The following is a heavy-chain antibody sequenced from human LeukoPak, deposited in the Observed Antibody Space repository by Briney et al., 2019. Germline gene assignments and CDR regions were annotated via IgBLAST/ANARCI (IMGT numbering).Heavy chain of an antibody. Sequence: GGSLRLSCAASRFTFSSNAMSWVRQAPGKGLEWVSSISGSGGSTYYADSVKGRFTISRDNSKNTLYLLTNSLRAEDTAVYYCAKMVLLIYYYMDVWGKGTTVTVSS. CDR3: AKMVLLIYYYMDV. CDR2: ISGSGGST. CDR1: RFTFSSNA. J-gene: IGHJ6*03. D-gene: IGHD3-10*01. V-gene: IGHV3-23*01.